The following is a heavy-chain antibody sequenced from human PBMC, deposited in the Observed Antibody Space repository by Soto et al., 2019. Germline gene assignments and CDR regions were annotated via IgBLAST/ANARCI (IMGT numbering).Heavy chain of an antibody. V-gene: IGHV1-46*01. CDR2: INPLPTSGST. Sequence: QVQLVQSGAEVKKPGASVKVSCKASGYIFTNYYIHWVRQAPGQGLEWMAIINPLPTSGSTNYAQKFRGRVTVTRDTSTSTVYMELSSLTSEDTAIYYCARDLTAAAYWGQGTLVTVSS. CDR1: GYIFTNYY. D-gene: IGHD6-13*01. J-gene: IGHJ4*02. CDR3: ARDLTAAAY.